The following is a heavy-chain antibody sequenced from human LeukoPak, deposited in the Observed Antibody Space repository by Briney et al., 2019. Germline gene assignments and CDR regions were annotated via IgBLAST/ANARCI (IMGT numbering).Heavy chain of an antibody. D-gene: IGHD6-13*01. CDR3: AKGGSSHWSVDY. V-gene: IGHV3-30*02. Sequence: GGSLRLSCAASGFSFSGYGMHWVRQAPGKGLEWVTFIRYDGSNQYYADSVKGRFTISRDNSKNTLYLRMNSLRSEDTAVYYCAKGGSSHWSVDYWGQGTLVTVSS. CDR1: GFSFSGYG. J-gene: IGHJ4*02. CDR2: IRYDGSNQ.